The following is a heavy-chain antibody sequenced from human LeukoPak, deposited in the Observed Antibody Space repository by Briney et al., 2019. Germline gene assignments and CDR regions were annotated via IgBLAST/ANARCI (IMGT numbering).Heavy chain of an antibody. V-gene: IGHV1-8*01. CDR3: ARANYYGSGKKDLDY. D-gene: IGHD3-10*01. CDR2: MNPNSGNT. CDR1: GYTFTTYD. J-gene: IGHJ4*02. Sequence: ASVKVSCKASGYTFTTYDINWVRQATGQGLEWMEWMNPNSGNTGYAQKFQGRVTMTRNTSMSTAYMELNSLRSEDTAVYYCARANYYGSGKKDLDYWGQGTLVTVSS.